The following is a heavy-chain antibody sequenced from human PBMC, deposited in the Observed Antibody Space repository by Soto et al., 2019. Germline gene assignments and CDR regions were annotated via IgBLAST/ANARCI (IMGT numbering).Heavy chain of an antibody. J-gene: IGHJ6*02. CDR3: ARDGYYHQYGLAV. Sequence: SCWSVVIEYCTWILQPPGKVLDFIWYIYYSWSTNYNPSLKSRVKISVDTSKNKFSLKLSYVTAADTAVYYCARDGYYHQYGLAVSAQGTPAPVSS. CDR2: IYYSWST. V-gene: IGHV4-59*02. CDR1: CWSVVIEY.